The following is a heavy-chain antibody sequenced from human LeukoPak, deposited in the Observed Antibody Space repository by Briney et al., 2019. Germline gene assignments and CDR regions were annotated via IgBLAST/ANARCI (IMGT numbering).Heavy chain of an antibody. D-gene: IGHD1-26*01. Sequence: ASVKVPCKASGYTFTSYDINWVRQATGQGLEWMGWMNPNSGNTGYAQKFQGRVTITRNTSISTAYMELSSLRSEDTAVYYCARGSRYSGSYFFDYWGQGTLVTVSS. J-gene: IGHJ4*02. V-gene: IGHV1-8*03. CDR3: ARGSRYSGSYFFDY. CDR1: GYTFTSYD. CDR2: MNPNSGNT.